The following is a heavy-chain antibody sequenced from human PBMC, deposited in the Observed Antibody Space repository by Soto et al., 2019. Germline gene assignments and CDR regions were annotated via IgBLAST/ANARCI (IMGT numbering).Heavy chain of an antibody. CDR3: ASLADY. CDR2: ISYDGRNK. V-gene: IGHV3-30*04. Sequence: QVQLVESGGGVVQPGGSRRLSCAVSGFTLSTYAMEWVRQAPGKGLDWVAGISYDGRNKDYGDSEKGRFTISRDITKNTLYLQMNNLRADDTAVYYCASLADYWGQGTLVTVSS. CDR1: GFTLSTYA. J-gene: IGHJ4*02.